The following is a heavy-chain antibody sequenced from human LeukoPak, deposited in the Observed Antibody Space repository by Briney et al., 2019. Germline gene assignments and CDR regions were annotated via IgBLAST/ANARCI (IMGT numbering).Heavy chain of an antibody. CDR2: ISTSSAYI. CDR1: GFTFNSYS. Sequence: GGSLRLSCAASGFTFNSYSMNWVRQAPGKGLEWVSFISTSSAYIFYADSVKGRFTISRDNAKNSLYLQMNGLRAEDTALYYCARDRSGGSGSDSWGQGTLVTVSA. CDR3: ARDRSGGSGSDS. D-gene: IGHD2-15*01. J-gene: IGHJ4*02. V-gene: IGHV3-21*01.